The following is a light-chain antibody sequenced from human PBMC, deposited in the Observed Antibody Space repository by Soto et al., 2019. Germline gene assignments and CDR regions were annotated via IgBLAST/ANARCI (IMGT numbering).Light chain of an antibody. CDR3: SSYTTNNTPRYV. CDR1: TGDIGAFNY. Sequence: QSALTQPPSASGSPGQSVTISCTGTTGDIGAFNYVSWYQQRPGKAPKLIIFEVYNRPSGVSNRFSGSKSGNTASLTISGLQAEDEADYYCSSYTTNNTPRYVFGTGTKVTVL. CDR2: EVY. J-gene: IGLJ1*01. V-gene: IGLV2-14*01.